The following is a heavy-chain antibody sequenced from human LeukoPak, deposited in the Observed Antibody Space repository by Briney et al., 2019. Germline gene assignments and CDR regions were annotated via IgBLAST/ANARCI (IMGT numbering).Heavy chain of an antibody. CDR1: GFTFSSYA. Sequence: PGGSLRLSCEASGFTFSSYAMSWVRQAPGKGLEWVSAISGSGGSTYYADSVKGRFTISRDNSKNTLYLQMNSLRAEDTAVYYCATRINPSSSWPFDYWGQGTLVTVSS. D-gene: IGHD6-13*01. CDR3: ATRINPSSSWPFDY. J-gene: IGHJ4*02. V-gene: IGHV3-23*01. CDR2: ISGSGGST.